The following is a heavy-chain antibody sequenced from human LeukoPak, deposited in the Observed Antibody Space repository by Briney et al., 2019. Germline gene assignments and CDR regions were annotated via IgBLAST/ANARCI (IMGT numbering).Heavy chain of an antibody. CDR2: IYYSGST. J-gene: IGHJ3*02. Sequence: SETLSLTCTVSGGSIRSGGYYWSWIRQHPGKGLEWIGNIYYSGSTPYNPSLKSRVTISVDTSKNQFSLKLNSVTAADTAVYYCARCMIDLGAFDIWGQGTMVTVSS. D-gene: IGHD2-8*01. CDR1: GGSIRSGGYY. V-gene: IGHV4-31*03. CDR3: ARCMIDLGAFDI.